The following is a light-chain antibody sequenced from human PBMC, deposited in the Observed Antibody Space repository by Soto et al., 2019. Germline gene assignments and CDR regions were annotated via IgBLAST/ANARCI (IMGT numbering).Light chain of an antibody. CDR1: QSVSTRS. V-gene: IGKV3-20*01. J-gene: IGKJ5*01. CDR2: GAS. Sequence: EVVLRRSPGTLSWSPDEIATLPCSASQSVSTRSLAWYQQKPGQVPRLLIYGASSRATDIPDRFSGSGSGTDFTLTISRLEPEDFAVYYCQQYGSSPRPYTFGQGTRLEIK. CDR3: QQYGSSPRPYT.